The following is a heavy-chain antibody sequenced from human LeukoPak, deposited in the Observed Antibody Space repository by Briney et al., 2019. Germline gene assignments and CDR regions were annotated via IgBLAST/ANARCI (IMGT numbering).Heavy chain of an antibody. J-gene: IGHJ4*02. CDR2: IIPIFGTA. V-gene: IGHV1-69*13. D-gene: IGHD6-25*01. Sequence: SVKVSCKASGGTFSSYAISWVRQAPGQGLEWMGGIIPIFGTANYAQKFQGRVTITADESTSTAYMELSSLRSEDTAVYYCARKSMRLPSPFDYWGQGTLVTVSS. CDR3: ARKSMRLPSPFDY. CDR1: GGTFSSYA.